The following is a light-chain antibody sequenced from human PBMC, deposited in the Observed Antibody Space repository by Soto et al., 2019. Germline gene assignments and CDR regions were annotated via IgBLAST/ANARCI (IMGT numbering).Light chain of an antibody. CDR2: DVS. CDR1: SSDVGGYNY. CDR3: CSYAGSYSYV. Sequence: QSALTQPRSVSGSPGQSVTISCTGTSSDVGGYNYVSWYQQHPGKAPKLMIYDVSKRPSGVPDPFSGSKSGYTASLTISGLQAEDEADYYCCSYAGSYSYVFGTGTKLTVL. J-gene: IGLJ1*01. V-gene: IGLV2-11*01.